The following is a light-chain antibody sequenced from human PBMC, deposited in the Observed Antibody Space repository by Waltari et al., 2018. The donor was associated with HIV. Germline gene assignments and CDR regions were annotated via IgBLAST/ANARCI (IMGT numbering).Light chain of an antibody. CDR2: DVS. V-gene: IGLV2-8*01. CDR3: ASHAGSKDV. CDR1: SSDIGAYNY. Sequence: QSALTQPPSASGSPGQSVTISCTGTSSDIGAYNYVSWFQQHPGKAPKRMIFDVSTRPSGVPDRFSGSKSGYTASLTVSGLQAEDEADYYCASHAGSKDVFGGGTKLTV. J-gene: IGLJ2*01.